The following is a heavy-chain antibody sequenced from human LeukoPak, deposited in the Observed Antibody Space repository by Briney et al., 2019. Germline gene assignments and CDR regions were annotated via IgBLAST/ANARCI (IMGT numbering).Heavy chain of an antibody. CDR3: ARSPYGSGSYYPGY. CDR1: GYSFTSYW. D-gene: IGHD3-10*01. V-gene: IGHV5-51*01. Sequence: GESLKTSCKCSGYSFTSYWIAWVRQVPRKGREWIGIIYPGDSDTRYSPSFQGQVTLSPDKSLSTAYPQRSHLQASDTAMYYCARSPYGSGSYYPGYWGQGTLVTVSS. J-gene: IGHJ4*02. CDR2: IYPGDSDT.